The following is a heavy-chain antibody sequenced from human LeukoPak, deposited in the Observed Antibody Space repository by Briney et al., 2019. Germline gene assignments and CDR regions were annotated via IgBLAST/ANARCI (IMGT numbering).Heavy chain of an antibody. CDR1: GFTSSSYS. CDR2: ISSSSSYI. J-gene: IGHJ6*03. Sequence: GGSLRLSCAASGFTSSSYSMNWVRQAPGKGLEWVSSISSSSSYIYYADSVKGRFTISRDNAKNSLYLQMNSLRAEDTAVYYCARDSGSSTEYYYYYMDVWGKGTTVTISS. V-gene: IGHV3-21*01. D-gene: IGHD2-2*01. CDR3: ARDSGSSTEYYYYYMDV.